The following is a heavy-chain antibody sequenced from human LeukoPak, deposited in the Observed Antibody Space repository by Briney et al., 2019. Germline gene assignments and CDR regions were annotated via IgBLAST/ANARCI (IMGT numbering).Heavy chain of an antibody. CDR3: AKDPNLGYCSGGSCSYPYYFDY. V-gene: IGHV3-53*01. CDR1: AFIFSGHW. D-gene: IGHD2-15*01. CDR2: IYAAGYT. J-gene: IGHJ4*02. Sequence: GGSLRLSCEGSAFIFSGHWMNWVRQTPGKGLEWVSVIYAAGYTYYAGSVEGRFTVSRDNSENTVYLQMNTLSAEDTAVYYCAKDPNLGYCSGGSCSYPYYFDYWGQGTLVTVSS.